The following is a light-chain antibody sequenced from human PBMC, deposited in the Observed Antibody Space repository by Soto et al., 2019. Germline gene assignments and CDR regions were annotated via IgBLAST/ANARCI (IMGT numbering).Light chain of an antibody. CDR2: DVY. J-gene: IGLJ1*01. CDR3: TSYTSSTPFYV. CDR1: RKEFDGYDY. Sequence: SVLTQPSSLSWSPRQSIALSRPRVRKEFDGYDYVSWYQQHPGQAPQLIIYDVYNRPSGVSHRFSGSKSGDTASLTISGLQAEDEAGYYCTSYTSSTPFYVFGTGTKVTVL. V-gene: IGLV2-14*03.